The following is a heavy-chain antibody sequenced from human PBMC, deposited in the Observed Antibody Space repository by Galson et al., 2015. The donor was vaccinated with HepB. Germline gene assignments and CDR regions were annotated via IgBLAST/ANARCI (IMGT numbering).Heavy chain of an antibody. V-gene: IGHV1-8*01. Sequence: SVKVSCKASEFTFTSYDIHWVRQAPGQGLEWMGWMNPYSDDTGYAQRFQGRVTMTSDASIGTAYMELSSLRSEDTAVYYYARVHRGAFDPWGQGTLVTVSP. CDR3: ARVHRGAFDP. CDR1: EFTFTSYD. CDR2: MNPYSDDT. J-gene: IGHJ5*02. D-gene: IGHD3-10*01.